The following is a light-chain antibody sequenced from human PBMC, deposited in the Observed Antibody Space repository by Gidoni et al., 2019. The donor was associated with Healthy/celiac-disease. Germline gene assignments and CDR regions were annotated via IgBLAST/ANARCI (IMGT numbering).Light chain of an antibody. CDR3: QQYGSSPST. CDR2: GAS. CDR1: QSVSSSY. J-gene: IGKJ1*01. V-gene: IGKV3-20*01. Sequence: EIVLTQSPGTLSLSPGKRATLPCRASQSVSSSYLAWYQQKPGQAPRLLICGASSRATGIPDRFSGSGSGTDFTLTISRLEPEDFAVYYCQQYGSSPSTFGQGTKVEIK.